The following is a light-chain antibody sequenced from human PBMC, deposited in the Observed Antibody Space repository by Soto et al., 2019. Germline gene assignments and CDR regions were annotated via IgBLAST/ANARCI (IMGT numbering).Light chain of an antibody. J-gene: IGLJ1*01. Sequence: QSVLTPPPSVSGAPGQRVTISCTGNRSNIGANYDVHWYQQLPGTAPKLPIYGTTNRPSGVPDRFSGFKSGTSASLAITGLQAEDEADYYCQSYDSSLSGFYVFGTGTKVTGL. V-gene: IGLV1-40*01. CDR1: RSNIGANYD. CDR2: GTT. CDR3: QSYDSSLSGFYV.